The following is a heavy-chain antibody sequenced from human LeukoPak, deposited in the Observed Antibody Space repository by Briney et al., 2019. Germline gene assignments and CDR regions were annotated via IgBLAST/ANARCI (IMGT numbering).Heavy chain of an antibody. CDR1: GGSISSGGYY. V-gene: IGHV4-31*03. D-gene: IGHD1-1*01. CDR3: ARGGDWNDGGFDY. Sequence: PSETLSLTCTVSGGSISSGGYYWSWSRQHPGKGLEWIGYIYYSGSTYYNPSLKSRVTISVDTSKNQFSLKLSSVTAADTAVYYCARGGDWNDGGFDYWGQGTLVTVSS. CDR2: IYYSGST. J-gene: IGHJ4*02.